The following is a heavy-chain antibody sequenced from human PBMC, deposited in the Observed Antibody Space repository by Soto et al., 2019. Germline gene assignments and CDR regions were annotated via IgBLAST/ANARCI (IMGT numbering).Heavy chain of an antibody. CDR1: GFTFGGYW. D-gene: IGHD3-9*01. J-gene: IGHJ5*02. V-gene: IGHV3-74*01. Sequence: GESLRLSCAASGFTFGGYWMHWVRQAPGKGLEWVSRSNRDGSDTNYADSVKGRFTVSRDNAKNTLFLQMNGLRAEDTAVYFCAREYYGLLAGYYMDLCGEGTLVTVSS. CDR3: AREYYGLLAGYYMDL. CDR2: SNRDGSDT.